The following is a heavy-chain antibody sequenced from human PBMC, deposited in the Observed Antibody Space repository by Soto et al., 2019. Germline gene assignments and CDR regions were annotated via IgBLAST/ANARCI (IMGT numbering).Heavy chain of an antibody. D-gene: IGHD6-6*01. CDR1: GGSFSGYY. Sequence: SETLSLTCAVYGGSFSGYYWSWIRQPPGKGLEWIGEINHSGSTNYNPSLKSRVTISVDTSKNQFSLKLSSVTAADTAVYYCAAEYSSSSGSVWFDPWGQGTLVTVSS. CDR3: AAEYSSSSGSVWFDP. V-gene: IGHV4-34*01. CDR2: INHSGST. J-gene: IGHJ5*02.